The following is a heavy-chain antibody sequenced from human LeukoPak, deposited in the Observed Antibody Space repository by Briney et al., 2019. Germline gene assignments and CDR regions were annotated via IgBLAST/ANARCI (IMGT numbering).Heavy chain of an antibody. CDR1: GYTFTSYG. CDR2: ISAYNGNT. V-gene: IGHV1-18*01. J-gene: IGHJ6*02. CDR3: ARDLWAEQLWLPRYYYYGMDV. Sequence: ASVKVSCKASGYTFTSYGISWVRQAPGQGLEWMGWISAYNGNTNYAQKLQGRVTMTTDTSTSTAYMELRSLRSDDTAVYYCARDLWAEQLWLPRYYYYGMDVWGQGTTVTVSS. D-gene: IGHD5-18*01.